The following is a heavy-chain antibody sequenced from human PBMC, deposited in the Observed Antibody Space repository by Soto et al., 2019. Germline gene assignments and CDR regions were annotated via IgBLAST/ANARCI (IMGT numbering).Heavy chain of an antibody. Sequence: QVQLVQSGAEVKKPGSSVKVSCKASGGTFSSYAISWVRQAPGQGLEWMVEIIPIFGTANYAQKFQGRVTITADESTSTAYMELSTLRSEDTAVYYCARDRGHSSGYYPYWFDPWGQGTPVTVSS. V-gene: IGHV1-69*12. D-gene: IGHD3-22*01. CDR3: ARDRGHSSGYYPYWFDP. J-gene: IGHJ5*02. CDR2: IIPIFGTA. CDR1: GGTFSSYA.